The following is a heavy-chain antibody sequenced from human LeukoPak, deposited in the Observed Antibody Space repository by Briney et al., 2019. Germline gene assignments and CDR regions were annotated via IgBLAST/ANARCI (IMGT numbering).Heavy chain of an antibody. Sequence: ASVKVSCKASGYTFTSYDINWVRQATGQGLEWMGWMNPNSGNTGYAQKFQGRVTMTRNTSISTAYMELSSLRSEDTAVYYCARGIDSSGYYASYYFDYWGQGTLVTVSS. CDR3: ARGIDSSGYYASYYFDY. D-gene: IGHD3-22*01. J-gene: IGHJ4*02. CDR1: GYTFTSYD. CDR2: MNPNSGNT. V-gene: IGHV1-8*01.